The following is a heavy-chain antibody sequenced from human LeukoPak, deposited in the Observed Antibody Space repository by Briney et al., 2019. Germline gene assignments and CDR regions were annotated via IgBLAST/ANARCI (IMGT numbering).Heavy chain of an antibody. CDR2: VYSSGNT. J-gene: IGHJ4*02. CDR3: ARGEGARDGYNYEGPFYFDY. V-gene: IGHV4-59*12. Sequence: PSETLSLTCTVSDGSISIYYWSWIRQPPGKGLEWIGYVYSSGNTNYSPSLKGRAIISVDTSKSQFSLKLNSMTAADTAVYYCARGEGARDGYNYEGPFYFDYWGQGTLVTVSS. CDR1: DGSISIYY. D-gene: IGHD5-24*01.